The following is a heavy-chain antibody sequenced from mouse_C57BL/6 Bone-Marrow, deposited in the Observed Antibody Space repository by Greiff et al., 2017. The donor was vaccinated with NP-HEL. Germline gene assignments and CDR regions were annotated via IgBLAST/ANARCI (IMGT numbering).Heavy chain of an antibody. Sequence: EVQRVESGGGLVKPGGSLKLSCAASGFTFSSYALSWVRQTPEKRLVWVATLSDVGSYTYYPDNVKGRFTISRDNAKNNLYLQMSHLKSEDTAMYYCARDPIDYWGQGTTLTVSS. V-gene: IGHV5-4*01. CDR2: LSDVGSYT. CDR1: GFTFSSYA. J-gene: IGHJ2*01. CDR3: ARDPIDY.